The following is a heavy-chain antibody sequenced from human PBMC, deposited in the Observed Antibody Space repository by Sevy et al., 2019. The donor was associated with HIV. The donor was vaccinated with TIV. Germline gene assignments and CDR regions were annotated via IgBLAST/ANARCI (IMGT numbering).Heavy chain of an antibody. V-gene: IGHV4-31*03. CDR1: GGSISSDGYY. D-gene: IGHD2-15*01. CDR3: ARVKAGGSCWAFDP. Sequence: SETLSLTCTVSGGSISSDGYYWSWIRQHPGKGLEWFGYIYYSGSTYYNPSLKSRVTISVGTSKNRFSLRLSSVTAADTAVYYCARVKAGGSCWAFDPWGQGTLVTVSS. J-gene: IGHJ5*02. CDR2: IYYSGST.